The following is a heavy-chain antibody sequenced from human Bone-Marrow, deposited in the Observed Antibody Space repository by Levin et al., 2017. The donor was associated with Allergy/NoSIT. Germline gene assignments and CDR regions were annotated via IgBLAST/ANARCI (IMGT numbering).Heavy chain of an antibody. J-gene: IGHJ4*02. CDR1: GGSISSSSYY. CDR3: ARHGGAAAMVAEGYFDY. Sequence: SETLSLTCTVSGGSISSSSYYWGWIRQPPGTGLEWIGSIYYSGSTYYNPSLKSRVTISVDTSKNQFSLKLSSVTAADTAVYYCARHGGAAAMVAEGYFDYWGQGTLVTVSS. V-gene: IGHV4-39*01. CDR2: IYYSGST. D-gene: IGHD5-18*01.